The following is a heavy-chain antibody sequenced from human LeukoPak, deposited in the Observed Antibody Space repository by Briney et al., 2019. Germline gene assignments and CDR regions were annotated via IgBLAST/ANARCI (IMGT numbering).Heavy chain of an antibody. D-gene: IGHD3-3*01. Sequence: SETPSLTCTVSGGSISSGGYYWSWIRQHPGKGLEWIGYIYYSGSTYYNPSLKSRVTISVDTSKNQFSLKLSSVTAADTAVYYCASAMYYDFWSGPTYSQHWGQGTLVTVSS. J-gene: IGHJ1*01. CDR1: GGSISSGGYY. CDR3: ASAMYYDFWSGPTYSQH. V-gene: IGHV4-31*03. CDR2: IYYSGST.